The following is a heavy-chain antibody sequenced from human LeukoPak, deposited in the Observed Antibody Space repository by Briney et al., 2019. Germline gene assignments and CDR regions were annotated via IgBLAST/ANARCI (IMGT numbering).Heavy chain of an antibody. D-gene: IGHD6-6*01. J-gene: IGHJ4*02. CDR1: GYTFSIYD. V-gene: IGHV1-8*02. CDR3: ARLPKYSRPLDY. CDR2: MNPNSGNT. Sequence: ASVNVSCKASGYTFSIYDINWVRQAPGQGLEWMGWMNPNSGNTAYAQKFQGRVTMSRDTSISTAYMELSSLRSEDTAVYYCARLPKYSRPLDYWGQGTLVTVSS.